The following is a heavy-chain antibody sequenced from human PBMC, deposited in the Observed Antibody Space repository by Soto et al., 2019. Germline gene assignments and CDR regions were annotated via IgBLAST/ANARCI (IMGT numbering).Heavy chain of an antibody. Sequence: GASVKVSCKASGYTFTCYAMHWVRQAPGQRLEWMGWINAGNGNTKYSQKFQGRVTITRDTSASTAYMELSSLRSEDTAVYYCARAVAVAADFDYWGQGTLVTVSS. J-gene: IGHJ4*02. CDR1: GYTFTCYA. CDR2: INAGNGNT. CDR3: ARAVAVAADFDY. V-gene: IGHV1-3*01. D-gene: IGHD6-19*01.